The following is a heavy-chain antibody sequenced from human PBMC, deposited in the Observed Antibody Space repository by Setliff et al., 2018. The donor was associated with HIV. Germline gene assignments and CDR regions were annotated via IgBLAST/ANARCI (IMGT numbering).Heavy chain of an antibody. CDR3: ARVGSYWSTFDY. J-gene: IGHJ4*02. D-gene: IGHD1-26*01. V-gene: IGHV7-4-1*02. Sequence: ASVKVSCKASGYTLTTYGISWVRQAPGQGPEWMGWINTETGNPMYAQGFTGRFVFSLDTSVSAACLQINSLKAEDTAMYYCARVGSYWSTFDYWGQGALVTVSS. CDR1: GYTLTTYG. CDR2: INTETGNP.